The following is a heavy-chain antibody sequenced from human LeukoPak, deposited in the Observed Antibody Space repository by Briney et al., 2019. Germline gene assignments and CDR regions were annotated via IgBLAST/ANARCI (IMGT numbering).Heavy chain of an antibody. J-gene: IGHJ4*02. V-gene: IGHV3-7*01. Sequence: GGSLRLSCTASGFTFSNYWMTWVRQAPGKGLEWVAHINQDGSEEHYMDSVKARFTISRDNAKNSLSLQMNSLRAEDTAVYYCVRDGGVSGYDLLDYWGRGTLVTVSS. D-gene: IGHD5-12*01. CDR1: GFTFSNYW. CDR3: VRDGGVSGYDLLDY. CDR2: INQDGSEE.